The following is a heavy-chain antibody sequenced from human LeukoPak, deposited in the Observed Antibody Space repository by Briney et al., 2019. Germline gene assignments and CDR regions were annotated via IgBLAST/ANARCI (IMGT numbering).Heavy chain of an antibody. V-gene: IGHV4-61*01. CDR2: IYYSGST. CDR3: ARSNWAEFDY. Sequence: ASETLSLTCTVSGGSLSRGSYYWSWSRQPPGKGLEWIVYIYYSGSTNYSPSLKSRLTISVDTSKSQFSLKLSSVSAADTAVYYCARSNWAEFDYWGQGTLVTVSS. CDR1: GGSLSRGSYY. J-gene: IGHJ4*02. D-gene: IGHD1-1*01.